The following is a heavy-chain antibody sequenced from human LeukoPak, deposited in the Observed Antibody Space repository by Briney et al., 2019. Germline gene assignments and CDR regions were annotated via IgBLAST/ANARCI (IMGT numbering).Heavy chain of an antibody. CDR1: GGSIINSNW. J-gene: IGHJ4*02. V-gene: IGHV4-4*02. CDR2: IDHSGST. Sequence: SETLSLTCAVSGGSIINSNWWSWVRQPPGKGLEWIGEIDHSGSTSYNPSLKSRVTISVDTSKNQFSLKLSSVTAADTAVYYCARNTAHDYWGQGTLVTVSS. CDR3: ARNTAHDY. D-gene: IGHD5-18*01.